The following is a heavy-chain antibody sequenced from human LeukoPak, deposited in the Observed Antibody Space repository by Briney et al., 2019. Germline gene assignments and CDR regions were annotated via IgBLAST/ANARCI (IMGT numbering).Heavy chain of an antibody. CDR3: ARAMYYYDSSANYYYYYMDV. Sequence: PGGSLRLSCAASGFTFSDYSMHWVRQAPGKGLNWVAFIRYDGNNKYYADSVKGRFTISRDNSKNTLYLQMNSLRAKDTAVYYCARAMYYYDSSANYYYYYMDVWGKGTTVTVSS. CDR1: GFTFSDYS. D-gene: IGHD3-22*01. CDR2: IRYDGNNK. J-gene: IGHJ6*03. V-gene: IGHV3-30*02.